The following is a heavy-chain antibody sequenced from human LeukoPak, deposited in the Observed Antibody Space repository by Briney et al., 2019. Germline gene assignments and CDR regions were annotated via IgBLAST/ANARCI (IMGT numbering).Heavy chain of an antibody. CDR2: ISSSSSYI. J-gene: IGHJ6*02. CDR3: ARVEFSYYYGMDV. CDR1: GFTFSSYS. Sequence: KPGGSLRLSCAASGFTFSSYSMSWVRQAPGKGLEWVSSISSSSSYIYYADSVKGRFTISRDNAKNSLYLQMNSLRAEDTAVYYCARVEFSYYYGMDVWGQGTTVTVSS. V-gene: IGHV3-21*01. D-gene: IGHD3-10*01.